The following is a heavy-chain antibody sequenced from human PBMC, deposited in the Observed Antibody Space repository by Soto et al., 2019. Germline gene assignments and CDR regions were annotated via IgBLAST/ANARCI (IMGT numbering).Heavy chain of an antibody. J-gene: IGHJ6*02. CDR2: ISANNGNT. V-gene: IGHV1-18*01. CDR1: GYTFTSYG. CDR3: ARASPDHRYRIDV. Sequence: ASVKVSCKASGYTFTSYGISWVRQAPGQGLEWMGGISANNGNTNYAQKLQGRVTITADESTSTAYMELSSLRSDDTAVYYCARASPDHRYRIDVWGQGTSVTVSS.